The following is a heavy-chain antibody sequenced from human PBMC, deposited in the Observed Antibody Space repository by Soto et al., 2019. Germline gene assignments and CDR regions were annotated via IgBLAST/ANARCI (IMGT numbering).Heavy chain of an antibody. V-gene: IGHV4-34*01. J-gene: IGHJ5*02. CDR1: GGSFSGYY. CDR2: INHSGST. D-gene: IGHD6-13*01. CDR3: ARSRVYSSSRYNWFDP. Sequence: QVQLQQWGAGLLKPSETLSLTCAVYGGSFSGYYWSWIRQPPGKGLEWIGEINHSGSTNYNQSLKSRVTIAVDTSNNQFAQKLSSVTAADTAVYYCARSRVYSSSRYNWFDPWGQGTLVNVSS.